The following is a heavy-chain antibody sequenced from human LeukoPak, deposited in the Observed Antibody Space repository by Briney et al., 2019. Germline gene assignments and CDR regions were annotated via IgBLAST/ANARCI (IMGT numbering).Heavy chain of an antibody. CDR1: GDSVSSKNGA. Sequence: SQTLSLTCGISGDSVSSKNGAWNWIRQSASRGLEWVGRTYYRSKWYDDYATSLQGRISISPDTSKKQFSLHLYSVTPEDTAVYYCARHVGTTGWYTFDYWGQGILVTVSS. J-gene: IGHJ4*02. D-gene: IGHD6-19*01. V-gene: IGHV6-1*01. CDR3: ARHVGTTGWYTFDY. CDR2: TYYRSKWYD.